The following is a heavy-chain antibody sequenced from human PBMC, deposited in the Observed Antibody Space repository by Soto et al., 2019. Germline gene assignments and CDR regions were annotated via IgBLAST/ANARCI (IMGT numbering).Heavy chain of an antibody. Sequence: SETLSLSCAVYGGSFSGYYWSWIRQPPGKGLEWIGEINHSGSTNYNPSLKSRVTISVDTSKNQFSLKLSSVTAADTAVYYCARGRKYYSSSSGRGYYYYYMDVWGKGTTVTVSS. CDR3: ARGRKYYSSSSGRGYYYYYMDV. V-gene: IGHV4-34*01. J-gene: IGHJ6*03. CDR2: INHSGST. D-gene: IGHD6-6*01. CDR1: GGSFSGYY.